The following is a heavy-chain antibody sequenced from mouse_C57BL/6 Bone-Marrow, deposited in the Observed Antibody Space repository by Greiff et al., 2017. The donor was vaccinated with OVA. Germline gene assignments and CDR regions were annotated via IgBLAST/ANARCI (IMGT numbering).Heavy chain of an antibody. CDR2: IYPGNSDT. V-gene: IGHV1-5*01. D-gene: IGHD1-1*01. J-gene: IGHJ2*01. Sequence: VHVKQSGTVLARPGASVKMSCKTSGYTFTSYWMHWVKQRPGQGLEWIGAIYPGNSDTSYNQKFKGKAKLTAVTSASTAYMELSSLTNEDSAVYYCTRHYYYGSSPDYWGQGTTLTVSS. CDR3: TRHYYYGSSPDY. CDR1: GYTFTSYW.